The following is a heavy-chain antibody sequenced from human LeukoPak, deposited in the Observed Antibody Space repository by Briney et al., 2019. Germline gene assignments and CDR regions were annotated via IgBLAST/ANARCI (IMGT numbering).Heavy chain of an antibody. Sequence: PGGSLRLSCAASGFIFSDFGMSWVRQAPGKGLEWVSTISAGGDPTYFADSGKGRFTISRDNSENILYLQMNSLRPEDTAVYYCAKTRHWTHFDYWGQGTLVTVSS. D-gene: IGHD1-1*01. CDR1: GFIFSDFG. J-gene: IGHJ4*02. CDR2: ISAGGDPT. CDR3: AKTRHWTHFDY. V-gene: IGHV3-23*01.